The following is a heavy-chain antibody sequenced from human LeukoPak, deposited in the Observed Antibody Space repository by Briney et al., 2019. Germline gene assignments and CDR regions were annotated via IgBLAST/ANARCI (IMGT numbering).Heavy chain of an antibody. J-gene: IGHJ5*02. D-gene: IGHD5-12*01. CDR1: GFTFSGSA. CDR2: IRSNANRYAT. V-gene: IGHV3-73*01. Sequence: GGSLKLSCAASGFTFSGSAMHWVRQASGKGLEWVGRIRSNANRYATAYAASVKGRFTISRDDSKNTAYLQMNSLKTEDTAVYYCSQYSGAPSWGQGTLVTVSS. CDR3: SQYSGAPS.